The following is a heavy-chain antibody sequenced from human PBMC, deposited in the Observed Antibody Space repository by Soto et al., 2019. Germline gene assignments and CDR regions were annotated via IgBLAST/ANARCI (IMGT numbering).Heavy chain of an antibody. V-gene: IGHV4-39*01. CDR1: GDSIRDSSFY. J-gene: IGHJ6*02. CDR2: IYYKGYT. Sequence: QMQLQESGPGLVKPSETLSLTCTSSGDSIRDSSFYWAWIRQSPGKGLEWIGSIYYKGYTKYNPSLETRVTISIDTSRNQFSLRLTSVTAADTAIYFCARPPDYGGNYYYYGLDVWGPGTTVIVSS. D-gene: IGHD4-17*01. CDR3: ARPPDYGGNYYYYGLDV.